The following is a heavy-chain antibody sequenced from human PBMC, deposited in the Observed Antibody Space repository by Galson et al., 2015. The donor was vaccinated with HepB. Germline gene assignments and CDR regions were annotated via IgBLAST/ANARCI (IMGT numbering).Heavy chain of an antibody. CDR2: IKQDGSEK. CDR1: GFTFSSFW. J-gene: IGHJ4*02. Sequence: SLRLSCAASGFTFSSFWMSWVRQAPGKGLEWVANIKQDGSEKYYVDSAKGRFTISRDNAKNSLYLQMNSLRVEDTAVYYCARESQTAVAAPGGDYWGQGTLVTVSS. D-gene: IGHD6-19*01. V-gene: IGHV3-7*03. CDR3: ARESQTAVAAPGGDY.